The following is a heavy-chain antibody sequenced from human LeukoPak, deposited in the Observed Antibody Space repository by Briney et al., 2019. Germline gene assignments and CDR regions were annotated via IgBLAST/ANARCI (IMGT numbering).Heavy chain of an antibody. CDR1: GYIFIGYY. CDR2: INANSGGT. CDR3: ARTTSGYDMAPVDY. V-gene: IGHV1-2*02. Sequence: ASVKVSCKASGYIFIGYYIHWVRQAPGQGLEWMGWINANSGGTEYAQKFQGRVTMTRDTSTTTVYMELSSLRSEDTSVYYCARTTSGYDMAPVDYWGQGTLVTVSS. D-gene: IGHD5-12*01. J-gene: IGHJ4*02.